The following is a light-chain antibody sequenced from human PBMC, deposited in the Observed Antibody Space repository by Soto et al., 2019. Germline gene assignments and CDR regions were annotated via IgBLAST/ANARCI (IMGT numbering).Light chain of an antibody. Sequence: QTVVTQEPSFSLSPGGTVTLTCGLSSGSVSTSYYPRWYQQTPGQAPRTLIYSTNTRSSGVPDRFSGSILGNKAALTITGAQADDESDYYCVLYMGSGPRVFGGGTKLTVL. J-gene: IGLJ2*01. CDR3: VLYMGSGPRV. V-gene: IGLV8-61*01. CDR2: STN. CDR1: SGSVSTSYY.